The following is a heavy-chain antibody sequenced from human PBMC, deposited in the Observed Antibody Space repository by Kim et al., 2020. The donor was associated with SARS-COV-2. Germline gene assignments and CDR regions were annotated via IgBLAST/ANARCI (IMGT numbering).Heavy chain of an antibody. D-gene: IGHD4-17*01. Sequence: VKGRFTISRDNAKNSLYLQMNSLRAEDTALYYCAKGLTTVTTETFYGMDVWGQGTTVTVSS. J-gene: IGHJ6*02. V-gene: IGHV3-9*01. CDR3: AKGLTTVTTETFYGMDV.